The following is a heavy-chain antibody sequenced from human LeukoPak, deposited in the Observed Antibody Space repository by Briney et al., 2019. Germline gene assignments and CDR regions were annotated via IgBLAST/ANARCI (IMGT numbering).Heavy chain of an antibody. CDR2: ISNDGTNS. J-gene: IGHJ4*02. D-gene: IGHD2-2*01. CDR1: GFTFSNYG. Sequence: GGSLRLSCGVSGFTFSNYGMHWVRQAPGKGLEWVAVISNDGTNSHYGDSVQGRFTISRDNSNNTLFLQLNNLRPDDTAVYYCARDGLPYCTSTSCYHSDSWDQGTLVTVSS. V-gene: IGHV3-30-3*01. CDR3: ARDGLPYCTSTSCYHSDS.